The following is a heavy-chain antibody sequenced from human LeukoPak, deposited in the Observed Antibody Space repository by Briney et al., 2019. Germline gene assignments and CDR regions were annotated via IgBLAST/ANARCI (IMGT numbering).Heavy chain of an antibody. J-gene: IGHJ4*02. CDR2: IYTSGST. Sequence: PGGSLRLSCAASGFTFSSYAMSWVRQAPGKGLEWVSLIYTSGSTYYADSVKGRFTISRDNSKNTLYLQMNSLRAEDTAVYYCARVTTSGSYKFDYWGQGTLVTVSS. CDR1: GFTFSSYA. CDR3: ARVTTSGSYKFDY. D-gene: IGHD3-10*01. V-gene: IGHV3-53*01.